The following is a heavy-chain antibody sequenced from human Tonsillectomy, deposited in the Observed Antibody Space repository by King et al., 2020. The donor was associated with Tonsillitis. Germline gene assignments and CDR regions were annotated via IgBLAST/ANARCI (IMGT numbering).Heavy chain of an antibody. Sequence: VQLVQSGGGVVQPGRSLRLSCAASGFTFSSYGMHWVRQAPGKGLEWVAVISYDGSNKYYADSVKGRFTISRDNSKNTLYLQMNSLRAEDTAVYYCAKDSVSYYYYGMDVWGQGTTVTVSS. CDR2: ISYDGSNK. D-gene: IGHD1-26*01. J-gene: IGHJ6*02. V-gene: IGHV3-30*18. CDR3: AKDSVSYYYYGMDV. CDR1: GFTFSSYG.